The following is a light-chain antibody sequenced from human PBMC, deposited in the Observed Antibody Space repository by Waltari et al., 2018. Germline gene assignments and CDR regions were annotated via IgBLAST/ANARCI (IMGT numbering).Light chain of an antibody. V-gene: IGKV3-20*01. CDR2: GAS. J-gene: IGKJ1*01. CDR3: QHYLRLPVT. CDR1: QSVTRA. Sequence: EIVLTQSPGTLSLSPGESATLSCRTSQSVTRALAWYQQKPGQAPRLLIDGASNRATCIPDRVSGSGSGTDFSLTISSLEPEDFAVYYCQHYLRLPVTFGQGTKVEVK.